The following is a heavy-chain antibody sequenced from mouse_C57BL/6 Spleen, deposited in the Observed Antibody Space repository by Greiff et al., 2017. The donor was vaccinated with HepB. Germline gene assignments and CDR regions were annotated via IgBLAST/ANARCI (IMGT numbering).Heavy chain of an antibody. V-gene: IGHV1-64*01. CDR2: IHPNSGST. J-gene: IGHJ4*01. Sequence: VKLQQPGAELVKPGASVKLSCKASGYTFTSYWMHWVKQRPGQGLEWIGMIHPNSGSTNYNEKFKSKATLTVDKSSSTAYMQLSSLTSEDSAVYYCARYDYEVLYYAMDYWGQGTSVTVSS. D-gene: IGHD2-4*01. CDR1: GYTFTSYW. CDR3: ARYDYEVLYYAMDY.